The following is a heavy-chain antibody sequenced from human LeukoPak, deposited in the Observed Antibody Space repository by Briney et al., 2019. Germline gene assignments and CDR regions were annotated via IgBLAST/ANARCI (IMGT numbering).Heavy chain of an antibody. Sequence: ASVKVSCKASGGTFSSHAIAWVRQAPGQGAEWMGGIIPISGTANYAQKFQGRVAITTDDSTSTAYMELSSLTSDDTAVYYCARGLQYQLLKALGYYYMDVWGEGTTVTVSS. J-gene: IGHJ6*03. D-gene: IGHD2-2*01. CDR1: GGTFSSHA. CDR3: ARGLQYQLLKALGYYYMDV. V-gene: IGHV1-69*05. CDR2: IIPISGTA.